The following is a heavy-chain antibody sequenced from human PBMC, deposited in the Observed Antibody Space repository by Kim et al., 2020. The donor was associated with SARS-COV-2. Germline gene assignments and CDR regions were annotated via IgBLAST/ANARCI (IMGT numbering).Heavy chain of an antibody. Sequence: NTQYSQKIQSNITITGDTSAGTAYMELSSLGSEDTAVYYCARDRRGAIDYWGQGTLVTVSS. D-gene: IGHD3-10*01. CDR2: NT. CDR3: ARDRRGAIDY. V-gene: IGHV1-3*01. J-gene: IGHJ4*02.